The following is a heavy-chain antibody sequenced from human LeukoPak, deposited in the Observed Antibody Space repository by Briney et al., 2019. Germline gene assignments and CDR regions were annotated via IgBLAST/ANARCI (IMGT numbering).Heavy chain of an antibody. CDR1: GYTFTGYY. V-gene: IGHV1-2*02. D-gene: IGHD3-9*01. CDR2: INPNSGGT. J-gene: IGHJ3*02. CDR3: ASPNYDILTGYPFDSWVLFDI. Sequence: ASVKVSYKASGYTFTGYYMHWVRQAPGQGLEWMGWINPNSGGTNYAQKFQGRVTMTRDTSISTAYMELSRLRSDDTAVYYCASPNYDILTGYPFDSWVLFDIWGQGTMVTVSS.